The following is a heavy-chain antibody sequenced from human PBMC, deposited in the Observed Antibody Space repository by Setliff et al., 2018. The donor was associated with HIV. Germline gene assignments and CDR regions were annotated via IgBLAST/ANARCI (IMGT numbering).Heavy chain of an antibody. CDR1: SGYMSGHF. Sequence: ASETLSLTCTVSSGYMSGHFWTWIRQTPGEGLEWIGNIYLGETTNYNPSLKSRATISLDTSKRQFSLHLTSVTAADTAIYYCARDPSQYLDFLFDPQPFNVWGHGTIVTVSS. CDR3: ARDPSQYLDFLFDPQPFNV. V-gene: IGHV4-59*11. D-gene: IGHD3-9*01. CDR2: IYLGETT. J-gene: IGHJ3*01.